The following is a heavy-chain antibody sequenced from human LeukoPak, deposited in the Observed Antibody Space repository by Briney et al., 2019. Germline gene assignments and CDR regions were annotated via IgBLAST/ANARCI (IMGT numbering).Heavy chain of an antibody. D-gene: IGHD3-22*01. J-gene: IGHJ4*02. CDR2: MNPDSGDT. V-gene: IGHV1-8*01. CDR1: GNTFNSYD. Sequence: ASVKVSCKASGNTFNSYDINWVRQATGQGLEWMGWMNPDSGDTGYAPKFQGRVTMTRNTAISTAYMELSSLRSEDTAAYYCARGRTDYYDSSGSFPALGYWGQGTLVTVSS. CDR3: ARGRTDYYDSSGSFPALGY.